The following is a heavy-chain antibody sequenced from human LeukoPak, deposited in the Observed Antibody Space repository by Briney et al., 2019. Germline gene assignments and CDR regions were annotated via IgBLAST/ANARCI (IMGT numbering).Heavy chain of an antibody. Sequence: PGGSLRLSCAASGFTFSSYAMSWVRQAPGKGLEWVSAISGSGGSTYYADSVKGRFTISRDNSKNTLYLQMNSLRAEDTAVYYCAKDYLRVEGATQFDYGGQGTLVTVSS. J-gene: IGHJ4*02. D-gene: IGHD1-26*01. CDR2: ISGSGGST. CDR3: AKDYLRVEGATQFDY. V-gene: IGHV3-23*01. CDR1: GFTFSSYA.